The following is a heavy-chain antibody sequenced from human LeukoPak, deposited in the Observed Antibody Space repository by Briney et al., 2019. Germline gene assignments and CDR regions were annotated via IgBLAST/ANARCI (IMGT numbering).Heavy chain of an antibody. CDR2: MYYSGTT. CDR1: VASFTINY. J-gene: IGHJ4*02. Sequence: SETLSLTCTVSVASFTINYWSWIRQPPGKGLEGSGDMYYSGTTTYTPPLERRVTMSVDMSKTQSSLRLNSVTATDTAVYYCARLDCGGDCYVDYWGQGTLVTVSS. CDR3: ARLDCGGDCYVDY. D-gene: IGHD2-21*02. V-gene: IGHV4-59*08.